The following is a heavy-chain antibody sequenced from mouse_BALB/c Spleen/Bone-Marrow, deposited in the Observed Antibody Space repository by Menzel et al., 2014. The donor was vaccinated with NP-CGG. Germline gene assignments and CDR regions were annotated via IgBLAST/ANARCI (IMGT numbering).Heavy chain of an antibody. J-gene: IGHJ4*01. CDR3: ARGGRGMDY. CDR2: ISDGGSYT. V-gene: IGHV5-4*02. Sequence: EVMLVESGGGLVKPGGSLKLSCAASGSTFSDYYMYWVRQTPEKRLEWVATISDGGSYTYYPDSVKGRFTISRDNAKNSLYPQMSSLKSEDTAMYYCARGGRGMDYWGQGTSVTVSS. D-gene: IGHD3-1*01. CDR1: GSTFSDYY.